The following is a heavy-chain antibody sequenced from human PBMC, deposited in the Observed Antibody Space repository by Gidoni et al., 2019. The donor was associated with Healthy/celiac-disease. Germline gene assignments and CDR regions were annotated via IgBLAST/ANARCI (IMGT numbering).Heavy chain of an antibody. CDR2: RSYDGSNK. D-gene: IGHD1-26*01. CDR1: GFPFSSYA. V-gene: IGHV3-30*04. CDR3: ARGLPIVGATIGDY. J-gene: IGHJ4*02. Sequence: QVQLVSSGGGVVQPGRSLRLSCAASGFPFSSYAMHGVRQAPGKGLEWVAVRSYDGSNKYYADSVKGRFTISRDNSKNTLYLQMNSLRAEDTAVYYCARGLPIVGATIGDYWGQGTLVTVSS.